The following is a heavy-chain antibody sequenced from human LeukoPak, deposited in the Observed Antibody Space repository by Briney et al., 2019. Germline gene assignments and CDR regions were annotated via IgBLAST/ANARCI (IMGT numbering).Heavy chain of an antibody. D-gene: IGHD3-9*01. CDR2: IYYSGST. CDR3: AREGRGGDWLLD. J-gene: IGHJ4*02. V-gene: IGHV4-31*03. CDR1: GGSISSGGYY. Sequence: SRTLSLTCTVSGGSISSGGYYWSWIRQHPGKGLEWIGYIYYSGSTYYNPSLKSRVTISVDTSKNQFSLKLSSVTAADTAVYYCAREGRGGDWLLDWGQGTLVTVSS.